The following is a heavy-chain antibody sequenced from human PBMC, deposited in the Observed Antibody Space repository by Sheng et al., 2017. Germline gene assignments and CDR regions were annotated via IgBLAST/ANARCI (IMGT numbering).Heavy chain of an antibody. CDR3: VGGFWSGYGSGISTLDY. V-gene: IGHV4-4*07. Sequence: QVQLQESGPGLVKPSETLSLTCTVSGGSISSYYWSWIRQPAGKGLEWIGRIYTSGSTNYNPSLKSRVTMSVDTSKNQFSLKLSSVTAADTAVYYCVGGFWSGYGSGISTLDYWGQGTLVTVSS. D-gene: IGHD3-3*01. CDR2: IYTSGST. J-gene: IGHJ4*02. CDR1: GGSISSYY.